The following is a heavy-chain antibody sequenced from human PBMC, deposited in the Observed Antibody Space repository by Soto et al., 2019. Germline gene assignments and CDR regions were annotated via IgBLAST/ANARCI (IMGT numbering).Heavy chain of an antibody. Sequence: GASVKVSCKASGYTFTRCVMHWLRQAPGQRLEWMGWIDAGNGNTVYLQKFQGRVTITRDTSADTAYMELSSLRSEDTAVYYCARDNSGWSDYWGQGTLVTVSS. CDR3: ARDNSGWSDY. CDR2: IDAGNGNT. V-gene: IGHV1-3*01. D-gene: IGHD6-19*01. J-gene: IGHJ4*02. CDR1: GYTFTRCV.